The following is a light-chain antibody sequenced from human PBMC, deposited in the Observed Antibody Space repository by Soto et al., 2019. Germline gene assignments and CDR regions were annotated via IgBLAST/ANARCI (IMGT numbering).Light chain of an antibody. V-gene: IGKV1-27*01. CDR2: AAS. CDR1: QGISNY. Sequence: DIQMTQSPSSLSASVGDRVTITCRASQGISNYVAWYQQKPGKVPKLLIYAASTLQSGVPSRFSGSGSGTDFTLTITSLQPEDVASYYCQKYDNAPRTFGQGTKVEIK. CDR3: QKYDNAPRT. J-gene: IGKJ1*01.